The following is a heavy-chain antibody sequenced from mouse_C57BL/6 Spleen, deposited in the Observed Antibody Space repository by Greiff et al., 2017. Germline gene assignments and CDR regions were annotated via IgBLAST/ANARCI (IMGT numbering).Heavy chain of an antibody. CDR1: GYAFSSYL. J-gene: IGHJ2*01. Sequence: VKLQESGAELVKPGASVKISCKASGYAFSSYLMNWVKQRPGKGLEWIGQIYPGDGDTNYNGKFKGKATLTADKSSSTAYMQLSSLTSEDSAVYFCARSPWDGGGYWGQGTTLTVSS. CDR2: IYPGDGDT. V-gene: IGHV1-80*01. CDR3: ARSPWDGGGY. D-gene: IGHD4-1*01.